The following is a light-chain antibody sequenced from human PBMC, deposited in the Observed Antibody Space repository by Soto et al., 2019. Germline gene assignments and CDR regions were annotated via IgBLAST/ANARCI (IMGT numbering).Light chain of an antibody. CDR3: QQYRT. J-gene: IGKJ1*01. Sequence: EIVRTQSPVTLSVSPGERATLSCRASQCVNSNLAWYQQKPGQAPRLLIYGASTRANGVPARFSGGGSGTEFTLTISSLQSEDFALYYCQQYRTFGQGTKVEIK. V-gene: IGKV3-15*01. CDR1: QCVNSN. CDR2: GAS.